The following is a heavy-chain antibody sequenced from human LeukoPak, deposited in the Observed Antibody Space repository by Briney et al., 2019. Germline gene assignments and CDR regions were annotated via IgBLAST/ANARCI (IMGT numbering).Heavy chain of an antibody. CDR1: GFTFSSYG. CDR2: IRSSGDAI. Sequence: GGSLRLSCAASGFTFSSYGMSWVRQAPGKGPEWVSYIRSSGDAIYYADSVKGRFTVSRDNAQTSLYLQMSSLRDEDTAVYYCAAGLEMGYWGQGTLVTVSS. J-gene: IGHJ4*02. V-gene: IGHV3-48*02. CDR3: AAGLEMGY. D-gene: IGHD5-24*01.